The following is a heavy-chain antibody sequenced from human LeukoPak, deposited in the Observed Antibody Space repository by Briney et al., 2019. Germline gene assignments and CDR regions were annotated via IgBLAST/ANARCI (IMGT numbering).Heavy chain of an antibody. CDR2: IKEDGSEK. CDR3: ARDGGQQHYGDYVSPDY. J-gene: IGHJ4*02. CDR1: GFSFSNYW. Sequence: GGSLRLSCAASGFSFSNYWMSWVRQAPGKGLEWVANIKEDGSEKHYVDSVKGRFTISRDNAKNSLYLQMNSLRAEDTAVYYCARDGGQQHYGDYVSPDYWGQGTLVTVSS. V-gene: IGHV3-7*01. D-gene: IGHD4-17*01.